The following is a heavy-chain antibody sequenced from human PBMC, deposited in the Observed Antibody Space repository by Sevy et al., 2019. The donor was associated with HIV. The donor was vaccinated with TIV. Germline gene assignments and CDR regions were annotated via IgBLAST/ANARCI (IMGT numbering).Heavy chain of an antibody. D-gene: IGHD6-19*01. CDR3: ARDRPRYTNGWSFDY. V-gene: IGHV4-59*01. CDR2: IYYSGTT. J-gene: IGHJ4*02. Sequence: SETLSLTCTVSGDSTNLYYWNWIRQPPGKGLEWIGYIYYSGTTNYNPSLKSRVTISVDTSKNQISLVLTSVTAADTAIYYCARDRPRYTNGWSFDYWGQGTLVTVSS. CDR1: GDSTNLYY.